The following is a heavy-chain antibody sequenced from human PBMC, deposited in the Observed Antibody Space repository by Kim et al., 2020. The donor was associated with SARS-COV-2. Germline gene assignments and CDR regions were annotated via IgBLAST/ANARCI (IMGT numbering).Heavy chain of an antibody. J-gene: IGHJ5*02. CDR2: ISSSSSYI. CDR3: ARDRYAYGYGNWVDP. V-gene: IGHV3-21*01. CDR1: GFTFSSYS. Sequence: GGSLRLSCAASGFTFSSYSMNWVRQAPGKGLEWVSSISSSSSYIYYADSVKGRFTISRDNAKNSLYLQMNSLRAEDTAVYYCARDRYAYGYGNWVDPWGQGAPVTVSS. D-gene: IGHD5-18*01.